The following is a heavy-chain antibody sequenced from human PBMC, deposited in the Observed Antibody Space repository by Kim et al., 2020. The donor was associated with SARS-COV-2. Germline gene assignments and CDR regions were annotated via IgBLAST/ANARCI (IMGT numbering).Heavy chain of an antibody. CDR2: VKPDGSNT. J-gene: IGHJ4*02. Sequence: GGSLRLSCAASGFTFNNYWMHWVRQAPGKGLEWVASVKPDGSNTYYVDSAKGRFTISRDNANKSLFLQMTSLRAEDTAVYFCASGVGVPFSNFNYWGQGTLVAVSA. V-gene: IGHV3-7*01. CDR3: ASGVGVPFSNFNY. D-gene: IGHD2-8*01. CDR1: GFTFNNYW.